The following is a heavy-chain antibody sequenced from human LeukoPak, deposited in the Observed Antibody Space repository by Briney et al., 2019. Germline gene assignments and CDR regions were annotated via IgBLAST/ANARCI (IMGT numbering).Heavy chain of an antibody. Sequence: GGSLRLSCAASGFTFNTYGMHWFRQAPGKGLDWVAFIQYDGRDKYYADSVKGRFTISRDNSKNTLFLQMNSLRPEDTAVYYCAKNDWDSGDDYWGQGTLVTVSS. V-gene: IGHV3-30*02. CDR1: GFTFNTYG. CDR2: IQYDGRDK. J-gene: IGHJ4*02. CDR3: AKNDWDSGDDY. D-gene: IGHD5-12*01.